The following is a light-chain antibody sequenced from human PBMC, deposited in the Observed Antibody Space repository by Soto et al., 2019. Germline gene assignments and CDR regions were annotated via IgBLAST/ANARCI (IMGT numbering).Light chain of an antibody. V-gene: IGKV3-15*01. CDR2: GAS. Sequence: EIVMTQSPATLSVSPGERATLSCRASQSVSSNLAWYQQKPGQAPGLLIYGASTRATGIPARFGGSGSGTEFTLTISSLQSEDFAVYYCQHYNNWPQTFGQGTKVEIK. CDR3: QHYNNWPQT. CDR1: QSVSSN. J-gene: IGKJ1*01.